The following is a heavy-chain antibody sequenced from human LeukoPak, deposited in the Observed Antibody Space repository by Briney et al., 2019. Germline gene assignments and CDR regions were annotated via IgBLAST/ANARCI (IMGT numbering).Heavy chain of an antibody. J-gene: IGHJ6*03. CDR2: ISAYNGNT. D-gene: IGHD2-21*02. Sequence: ASVKVSCKASGYTFTSYGISWVRQAPGQGLEWMGWISAYNGNTNYAQKFQGRVTMTRNTSISTAYMELSSLRSEDTAVYYCAATYCGGDCYPDLYYMDVWGKGTTVTISS. V-gene: IGHV1-18*01. CDR1: GYTFTSYG. CDR3: AATYCGGDCYPDLYYMDV.